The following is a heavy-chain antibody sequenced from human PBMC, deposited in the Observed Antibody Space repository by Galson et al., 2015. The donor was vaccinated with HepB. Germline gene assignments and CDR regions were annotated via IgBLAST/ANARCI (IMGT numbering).Heavy chain of an antibody. CDR1: GYTFTSYA. CDR3: ATTGYQLLYPDYYYYMDV. Sequence: SVKVSCKASGYTFTSYAMHWVRQAPGQRLEWMGWINAGNGNTKYSQKFQGRVTITRDTSASTAYMELSSLRSEDTAVYYCATTGYQLLYPDYYYYMDVWGKGTTVTVSS. CDR2: INAGNGNT. J-gene: IGHJ6*03. V-gene: IGHV1-3*01. D-gene: IGHD2-2*01.